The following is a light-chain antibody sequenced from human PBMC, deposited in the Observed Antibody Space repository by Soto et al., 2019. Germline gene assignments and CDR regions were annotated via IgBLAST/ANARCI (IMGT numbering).Light chain of an antibody. V-gene: IGLV1-44*01. J-gene: IGLJ1*01. CDR3: AAWDDSLNGEI. CDR1: SSNIGRNM. CDR2: YDN. Sequence: QSVLTQSPSASGTPGQRAVISYSGSSSNIGRNMVNWYQQLPGTAPKLLMYYDNQRPSGVPDRFSGSRSGTSASLAISGLRSEDEADYYCAAWDDSLNGEIFGTGTKSPS.